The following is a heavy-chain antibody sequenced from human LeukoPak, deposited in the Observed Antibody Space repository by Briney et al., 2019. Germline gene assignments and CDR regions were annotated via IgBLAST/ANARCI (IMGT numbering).Heavy chain of an antibody. V-gene: IGHV3-53*01. CDR2: IYSGGST. Sequence: GGSLRLPCAASGFTVSSSYMSWVRQAPGKGLEWVSVIYSGGSTYYADSVKGRFTISRDNSKNTLYLQMNSLRADDTAVYYCARDLAVAGTVDYWGQGTLVTVSS. CDR1: GFTVSSSY. J-gene: IGHJ4*02. CDR3: ARDLAVAGTVDY. D-gene: IGHD6-19*01.